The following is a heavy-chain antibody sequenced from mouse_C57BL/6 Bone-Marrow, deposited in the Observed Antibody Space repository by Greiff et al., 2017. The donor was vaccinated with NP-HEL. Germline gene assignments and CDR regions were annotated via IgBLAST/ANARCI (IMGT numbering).Heavy chain of an antibody. V-gene: IGHV1-15*01. CDR1: GYTFTDYE. CDR3: TRGVYGNYQDWYFDV. D-gene: IGHD2-1*01. Sequence: QVQLKESGAELVRPGASVTLSCKASGYTFTDYEMHWVKQTPVHGLEWIGAIDPETGGTAYNQKFKGKAILTADKSSSTAYMELRSLTSEDSAVYYCTRGVYGNYQDWYFDVWGTGTTVTVSS. J-gene: IGHJ1*03. CDR2: IDPETGGT.